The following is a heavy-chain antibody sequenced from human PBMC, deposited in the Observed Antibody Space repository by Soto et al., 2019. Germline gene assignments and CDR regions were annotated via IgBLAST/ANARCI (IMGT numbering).Heavy chain of an antibody. Sequence: EVQLVESGGGLVQPGGSLRLSCAATGFSFGRYAMNWVRQPPGKGLEWVAYISASSTNIDYADSVKGRFTVSRDNAQNSLSLQMNSLRDEDTAVYFCESDESLGQHLVYRFDDWGQGTLVTVSS. J-gene: IGHJ4*02. CDR3: ESDESLGQHLVYRFDD. CDR2: ISASSTNI. CDR1: GFSFGRYA. D-gene: IGHD6-13*01. V-gene: IGHV3-48*02.